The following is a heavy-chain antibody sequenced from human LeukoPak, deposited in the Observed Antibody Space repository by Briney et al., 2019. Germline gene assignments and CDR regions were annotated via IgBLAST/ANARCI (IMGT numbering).Heavy chain of an antibody. CDR2: IYYSGST. CDR3: AAPTAMGPYYYDGMDV. D-gene: IGHD5-18*01. J-gene: IGHJ6*02. Sequence: SETLCLTCTVSGGSLSISSYYWGGVRQPPGKGLEWVGSIYYSGSTYYNPSLKSRVTISVYTSKNQSSLKLSSLTAADTPVYYCAAPTAMGPYYYDGMDVWGQGTTLTVSS. CDR1: GGSLSISSYY. V-gene: IGHV4-39*01.